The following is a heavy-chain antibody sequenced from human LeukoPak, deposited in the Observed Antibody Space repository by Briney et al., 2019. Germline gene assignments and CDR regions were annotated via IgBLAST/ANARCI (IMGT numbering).Heavy chain of an antibody. J-gene: IGHJ6*03. D-gene: IGHD6-19*01. CDR2: IYTSGST. CDR3: ARGDIAVADYYYYYYMDV. V-gene: IGHV4-4*07. CDR1: GGSISSYY. Sequence: PSETLSLTCTVSGGSISSYYWSWIRQPAGKGLEWIGRIYTSGSTNYNPSLKSRVTMSGDTSKNQFFLKLSSVTAADTAVYYCARGDIAVADYYYYYYMDVWGKGTTVTVSS.